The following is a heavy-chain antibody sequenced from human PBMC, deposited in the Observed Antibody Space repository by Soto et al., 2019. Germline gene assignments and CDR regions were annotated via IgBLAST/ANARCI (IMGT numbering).Heavy chain of an antibody. J-gene: IGHJ4*02. D-gene: IGHD1-20*01. V-gene: IGHV1-8*02. CDR1: GYTFTDYD. CDR3: TRNLYNTGDFDH. Sequence: QVQLMQSGAEARKPGASVKVSCKASGYTFTDYDINWVRQATGQGLEWLGWMTPKSGYTGYAQKFQGRVTLTRDTSRGTAYMELSSLTSEDTAVYYCTRNLYNTGDFDHWGQGTLVTVSS. CDR2: MTPKSGYT.